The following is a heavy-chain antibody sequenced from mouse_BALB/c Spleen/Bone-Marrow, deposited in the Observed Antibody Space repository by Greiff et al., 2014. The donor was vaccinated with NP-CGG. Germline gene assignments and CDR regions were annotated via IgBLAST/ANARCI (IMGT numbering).Heavy chain of an antibody. D-gene: IGHD2-4*01. CDR1: GFTFSSFG. J-gene: IGHJ4*01. V-gene: IGHV5-17*02. CDR2: ISSGSSTI. Sequence: DVKLVESGGGLVQPGGSRKLSCAASGFTFSSFGMHWVRQAPEKGLEWVAYISSGSSTIYYAGTVKGRFTISSDNPKNTLFLQMTSLRSEDTAMYYCARKGALITHYYAMDYWGQGASGTVSS. CDR3: ARKGALITHYYAMDY.